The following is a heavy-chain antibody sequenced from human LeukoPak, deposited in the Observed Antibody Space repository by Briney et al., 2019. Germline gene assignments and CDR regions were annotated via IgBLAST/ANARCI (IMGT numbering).Heavy chain of an antibody. V-gene: IGHV4-39*01. CDR3: ARHWCSSTTCYSLFDY. CDR1: GGSISSSSYY. Sequence: PSETLSLTCTVSGGSISSSSYYWDWIRQPPGKGLEWIGSINYSGSTYYSPSLQSRVTISVATSKNQFSLKLSSVTAADTAMYYCARHWCSSTTCYSLFDYWGQGTLVTVSS. D-gene: IGHD2-2*01. CDR2: INYSGST. J-gene: IGHJ4*02.